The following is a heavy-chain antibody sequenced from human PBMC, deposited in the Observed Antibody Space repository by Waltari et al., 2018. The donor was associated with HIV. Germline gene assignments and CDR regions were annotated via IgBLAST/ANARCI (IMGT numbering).Heavy chain of an antibody. CDR1: GLGYNFSRYW. D-gene: IGHD6-13*01. V-gene: IGHV5-51*01. Sequence: EVLMVQAGAEVKKPGASLKISCSIPGLGYNFSRYWVGWVRQMPGKGLDWVGIIYPGDYDSRYSSSFRGQITSSDNDSTPSVFLHSTPLKVSDTATYYCARQQQMPLAFDYWGQGTLVTVSS. CDR3: ARQQQMPLAFDY. CDR2: IYPGDYDS. J-gene: IGHJ4*02.